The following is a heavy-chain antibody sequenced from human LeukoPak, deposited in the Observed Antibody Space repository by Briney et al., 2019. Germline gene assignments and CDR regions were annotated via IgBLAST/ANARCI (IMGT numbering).Heavy chain of an antibody. CDR3: ARDRPYYDILTGYYIGAAFDI. J-gene: IGHJ3*02. D-gene: IGHD3-9*01. CDR1: GFTVSSNY. Sequence: GGSLRLSCAASGFTVSSNYMSWVRQAPGKGLEWVSVIYRGGNTYDADSVEGRFTISRDNSKNTLYLQMNSLRAEDTAVYYGARDRPYYDILTGYYIGAAFDIWGQGTMVTVSS. V-gene: IGHV3-53*01. CDR2: IYRGGNT.